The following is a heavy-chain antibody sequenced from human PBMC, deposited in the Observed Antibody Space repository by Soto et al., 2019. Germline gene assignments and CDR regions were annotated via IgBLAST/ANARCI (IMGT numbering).Heavy chain of an antibody. CDR3: ARGGGYSGYDLDY. CDR2: IWYDGSNK. Sequence: QVQLVESGGGVVQPGRSLRLSCAASGFTFSSYGMHWARQAPGKGLEWVAVIWYDGSNKYYADSVKGRFTISRDNSKNTLYLQMNSLRAEDTAVYYCARGGGYSGYDLDYWGQGTLVTVSS. J-gene: IGHJ4*02. D-gene: IGHD5-12*01. CDR1: GFTFSSYG. V-gene: IGHV3-33*01.